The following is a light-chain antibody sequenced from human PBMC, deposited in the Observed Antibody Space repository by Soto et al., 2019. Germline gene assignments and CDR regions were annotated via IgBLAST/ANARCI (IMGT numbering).Light chain of an antibody. Sequence: QSALTQPASVSGSPGQSITISCTGTNSDVGGYNYVSWYQQHPGKAPKFMMYDVSNRPSGVSNRFSGSKSDNTASLTISGLQAEDEADYYCLSYRRGGTYVFGSGTKLTVL. J-gene: IGLJ1*01. CDR1: NSDVGGYNY. V-gene: IGLV2-14*01. CDR2: DVS. CDR3: LSYRRGGTYV.